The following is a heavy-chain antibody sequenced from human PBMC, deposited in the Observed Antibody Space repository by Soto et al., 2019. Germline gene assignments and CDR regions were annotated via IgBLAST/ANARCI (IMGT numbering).Heavy chain of an antibody. Sequence: ASVKVSCKASGYTFTSYYMHWVRQAPGQGLEWMGIINPSGGSTSYAQKFQGRVTMTRDTSTSTVYMELSSLRSEDTAVYYCARETNWGSFLGSWFDPWGQGTLVTAPQ. V-gene: IGHV1-46*01. J-gene: IGHJ5*02. CDR2: INPSGGST. CDR3: ARETNWGSFLGSWFDP. CDR1: GYTFTSYY. D-gene: IGHD3-16*01.